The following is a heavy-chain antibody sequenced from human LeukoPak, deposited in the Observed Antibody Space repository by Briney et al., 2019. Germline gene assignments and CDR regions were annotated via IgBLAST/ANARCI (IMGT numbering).Heavy chain of an antibody. CDR3: AKPYNYCSSTSCYYAFDI. D-gene: IGHD2-2*01. Sequence: GGSLRLSCAASGFTFSSYAMSWVRQAPGKGLEWVSAISGSGGSTYYADSVKGRFTISRDDSKNTLYLQMNILRAEDTAVYYCAKPYNYCSSTSCYYAFDIWGQGTMVTVSS. V-gene: IGHV3-23*01. CDR2: ISGSGGST. J-gene: IGHJ3*02. CDR1: GFTFSSYA.